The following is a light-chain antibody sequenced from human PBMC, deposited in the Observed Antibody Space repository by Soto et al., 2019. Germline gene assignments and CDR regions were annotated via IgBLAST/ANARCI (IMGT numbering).Light chain of an antibody. J-gene: IGKJ4*01. CDR2: DAT. V-gene: IGKV3-11*01. CDR3: QERSHWPSLT. Sequence: VLTQSPATLSLSPGEGASLSCRASPSISKYLAWYQQKPGQAPRLLIYDATNRATGIPARFSGSGYGTDFTLTISSLEPEDFAVYFCQERSHWPSLTFGGGTKVEI. CDR1: PSISKY.